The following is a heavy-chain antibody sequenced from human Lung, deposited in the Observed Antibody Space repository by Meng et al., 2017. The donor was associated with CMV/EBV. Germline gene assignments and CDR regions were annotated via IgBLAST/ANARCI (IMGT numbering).Heavy chain of an antibody. J-gene: IGHJ4*02. V-gene: IGHV4-4*02. Sequence: QWRLQGSGPGLGKPSGTLPLTCAVSGGSISSSNWWSWVRQPPGKGLEWIGEIYHSGSTNYNPSLKSRVTISVDKSKNQFSLKLSSVTAADTAVYYCASFPPPGKQWLVTDYWGQGTLVTVSS. CDR2: IYHSGST. CDR3: ASFPPPGKQWLVTDY. CDR1: GGSISSSNW. D-gene: IGHD6-19*01.